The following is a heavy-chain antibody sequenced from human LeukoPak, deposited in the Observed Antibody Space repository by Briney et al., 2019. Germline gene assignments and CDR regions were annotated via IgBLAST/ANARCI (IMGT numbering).Heavy chain of an antibody. CDR2: IYTSGST. Sequence: SSETLSLTCTVSGGSISSYYWSWIRQPAGKGLEWIGRIYTSGSTNYNPSLMSRVTMSIDTSKNQFSLKLTSVTAAYTAVYYCARSYCSGGSCLNWFDPWGLGTLVTVSS. V-gene: IGHV4-4*07. J-gene: IGHJ5*02. CDR3: ARSYCSGGSCLNWFDP. CDR1: GGSISSYY. D-gene: IGHD2-15*01.